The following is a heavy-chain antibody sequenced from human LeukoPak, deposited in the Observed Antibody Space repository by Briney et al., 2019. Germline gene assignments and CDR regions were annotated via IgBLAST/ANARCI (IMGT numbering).Heavy chain of an antibody. CDR3: ARGTPNTLTTLQYFDY. CDR1: GFTFSSCW. J-gene: IGHJ4*02. V-gene: IGHV3-7*01. D-gene: IGHD4-17*01. Sequence: GGSLRLSCAASGFTFSSCWMRWVRQAPGKGRVWVTNIKQDGSEKYYVVSVKGRFTIYRDNAKNSLYLQMNSLRAADPPVYYCARGTPNTLTTLQYFDYWGQGTLVTVSS. CDR2: IKQDGSEK.